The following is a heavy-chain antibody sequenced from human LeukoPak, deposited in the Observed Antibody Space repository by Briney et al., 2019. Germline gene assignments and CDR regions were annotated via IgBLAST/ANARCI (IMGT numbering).Heavy chain of an antibody. D-gene: IGHD6-13*01. CDR2: ISRSGRTI. J-gene: IGHJ4*02. CDR1: GFTFSTYS. Sequence: GGSLRLSCAASGFTFSTYSMNWVRQAPGKRLEWVSSISRSGRTIYYADSVKGRFTISRDNAKNSLYLQMNSLRAEDTAMYYCARFETIAVATVDYWGQGTLVTVSS. CDR3: ARFETIAVATVDY. V-gene: IGHV3-21*01.